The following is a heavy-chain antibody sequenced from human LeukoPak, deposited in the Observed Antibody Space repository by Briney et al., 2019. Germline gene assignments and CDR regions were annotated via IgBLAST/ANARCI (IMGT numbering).Heavy chain of an antibody. D-gene: IGHD6-19*01. CDR3: ARPSSGWAAYYFDY. CDR1: GFTFSIYA. CDR2: MRYDGSNK. V-gene: IGHV3-30*02. Sequence: GGSLRLSCAASGFTFSIYAMSWVRQAPGKGLEWVAFMRYDGSNKYYADSVKGRFTISRDNSKNTLYLQMNSLRAEDTAVYYCARPSSGWAAYYFDYWGQGTLVTVSS. J-gene: IGHJ4*02.